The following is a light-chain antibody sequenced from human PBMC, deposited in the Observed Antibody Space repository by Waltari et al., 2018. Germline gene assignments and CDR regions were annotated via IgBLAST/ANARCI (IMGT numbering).Light chain of an antibody. CDR3: VLYMGSGIWV. V-gene: IGLV8-61*01. CDR1: SGSVSSTSY. J-gene: IGLJ3*02. CDR2: KIN. Sequence: QTVVTQEPSLSVSPGGTVTLTCALSSGSVSSTSYARWYQQTPGQDPRTLVYKINNRSSGVPDRFSGSMLGNKAALTITGAQAEDESDYYCVLYMGSGIWVFGGGTKLTVL.